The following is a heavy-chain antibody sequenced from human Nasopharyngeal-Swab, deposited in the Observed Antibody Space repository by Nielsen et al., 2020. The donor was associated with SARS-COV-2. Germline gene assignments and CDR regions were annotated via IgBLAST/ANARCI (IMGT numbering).Heavy chain of an antibody. J-gene: IGHJ6*03. Sequence: SETLSLTCTVSGGSISSSSYYWGWIRQPPGKGLEWIGSIYYSGSTYYNPSLKSRVTISVDTSKNQFSLKLSSVTAADTAVYYCARGGGSGAWGYFDSQENYYYYMDVWGKGTTVTVSS. CDR2: IYYSGST. V-gene: IGHV4-39*07. D-gene: IGHD3-9*01. CDR3: ARGGGSGAWGYFDSQENYYYYMDV. CDR1: GGSISSSSYY.